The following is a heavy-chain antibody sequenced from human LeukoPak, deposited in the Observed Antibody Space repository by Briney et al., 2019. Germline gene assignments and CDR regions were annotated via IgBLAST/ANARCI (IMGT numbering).Heavy chain of an antibody. J-gene: IGHJ5*02. D-gene: IGHD2-2*01. Sequence: SETLSLTCTVSGGSISSGGYYWSWIRQPPGKGLEWIGYIYHSGSTYYNPSLKSRATISVDRSKNQFSLKLSSVTAADTAVYYCARGYCSSTSCPFDPWGQGTLVTVSS. CDR1: GGSISSGGYY. V-gene: IGHV4-30-2*01. CDR2: IYHSGST. CDR3: ARGYCSSTSCPFDP.